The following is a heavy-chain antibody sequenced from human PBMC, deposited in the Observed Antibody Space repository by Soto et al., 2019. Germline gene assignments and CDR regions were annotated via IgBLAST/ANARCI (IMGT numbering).Heavy chain of an antibody. CDR3: ARDYGDYFLFTLHY. CDR1: GYTFTSYG. CDR2: ISANNGNT. V-gene: IGHV1-18*01. Sequence: QVQLVQSGAEVKKPGASVKVSCKASGYTFTSYGISWVRQAPGQGLEWMGWISANNGNTNYALKLQGRVPLTPDTSTSTAYMELRSLRSHGTAVYYCARDYGDYFLFTLHYWGQGTLVTVSS. D-gene: IGHD4-17*01. J-gene: IGHJ4*02.